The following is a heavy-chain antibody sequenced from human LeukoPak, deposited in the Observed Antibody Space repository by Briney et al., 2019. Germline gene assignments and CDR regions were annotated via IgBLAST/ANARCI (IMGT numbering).Heavy chain of an antibody. J-gene: IGHJ4*02. Sequence: GGSLRLSCAASGFTVSSNYMSWVRQAPGKGLEWVSVIYSGGSTYYADYVKGRFTISRDNSKNTLYLQMNSLRAEDAAVYYCARLDYGDCFDYWGQGTLVTVSS. CDR3: ARLDYGDCFDY. D-gene: IGHD4-17*01. CDR1: GFTVSSNY. V-gene: IGHV3-53*01. CDR2: IYSGGST.